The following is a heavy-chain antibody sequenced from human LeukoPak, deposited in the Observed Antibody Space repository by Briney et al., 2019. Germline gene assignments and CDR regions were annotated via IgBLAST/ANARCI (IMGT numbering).Heavy chain of an antibody. Sequence: SVKVSCKATGDTFSSYAISWVRQAPGQGLEWMGGIIPIFGTANYAQKFQGRVTITTDESTSTAYMELSSLRSEDTAVYYCARVATYYYDSSGSNDAFDIWGQGTMVTVSS. J-gene: IGHJ3*02. CDR2: IIPIFGTA. CDR3: ARVATYYYDSSGSNDAFDI. CDR1: GDTFSSYA. V-gene: IGHV1-69*05. D-gene: IGHD3-22*01.